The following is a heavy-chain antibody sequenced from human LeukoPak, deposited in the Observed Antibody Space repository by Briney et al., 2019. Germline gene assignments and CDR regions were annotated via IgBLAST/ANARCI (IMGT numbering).Heavy chain of an antibody. V-gene: IGHV4-61*02. CDR3: ARGQSDYYDSSGITYYYYYMDV. CDR1: GGSISSGSYY. D-gene: IGHD3-22*01. J-gene: IGHJ6*03. Sequence: SETLSLTCTVSGGSISSGSYYWSWIRQPAGKGLEWIGRIYTSGSTNYNPSLKSRVTISVDTSKNQFSLKLSSVTAADTAVYYCARGQSDYYDSSGITYYYYYMDVWGKGTTVTISS. CDR2: IYTSGST.